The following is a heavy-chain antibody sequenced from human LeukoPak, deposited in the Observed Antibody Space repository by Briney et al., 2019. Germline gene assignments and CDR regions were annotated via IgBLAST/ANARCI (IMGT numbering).Heavy chain of an antibody. Sequence: HSGGSLRLSCAASGFTFSSYWMHWVRQAPGKGLVWVSRINTDGSTTIYADSVKGRFTISRDNSKNTLYLQMNSLRADDTAVYYCAKDRWSSPVSSSDMWGQGTMVTVPS. J-gene: IGHJ3*02. D-gene: IGHD2/OR15-2a*01. CDR2: INTDGSTT. V-gene: IGHV3-74*01. CDR1: GFTFSSYW. CDR3: AKDRWSSPVSSSDM.